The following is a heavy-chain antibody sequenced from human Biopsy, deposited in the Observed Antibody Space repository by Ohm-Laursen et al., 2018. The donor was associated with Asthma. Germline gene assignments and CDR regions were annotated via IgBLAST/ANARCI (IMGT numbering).Heavy chain of an antibody. Sequence: SLRLSCTASGFMFRSFGMHWVRQAPGKGLEWVAVISYDGNHKSYEDSVKGRVTISRDISKNTLSLQMNSLRAEDTAVYYCARTFHFWSPYHAEHYQLWGQGTLVTVSS. CDR3: ARTFHFWSPYHAEHYQL. D-gene: IGHD3-3*02. CDR1: GFMFRSFG. CDR2: ISYDGNHK. V-gene: IGHV3-30*03. J-gene: IGHJ1*01.